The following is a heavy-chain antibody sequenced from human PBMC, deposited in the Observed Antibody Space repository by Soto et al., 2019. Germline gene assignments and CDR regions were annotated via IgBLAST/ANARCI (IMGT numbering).Heavy chain of an antibody. CDR3: TRSIITTAGTDAFDL. V-gene: IGHV1-46*03. Sequence: QVQLVQSGAEVKKPGASVRVSCKASGYTFTSYYMHWVRQAPGQGPEWMGMINPSSGGTDYAQKFKGRVTMTTDTSTTTVYMELRSLRSEDTAVYYCTRSIITTAGTDAFDLWGQGTLVTVSS. CDR2: INPSSGGT. D-gene: IGHD6-13*01. J-gene: IGHJ3*01. CDR1: GYTFTSYY.